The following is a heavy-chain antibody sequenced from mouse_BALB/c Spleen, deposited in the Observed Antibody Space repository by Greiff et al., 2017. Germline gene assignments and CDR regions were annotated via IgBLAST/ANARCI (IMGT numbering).Heavy chain of an antibody. D-gene: IGHD1-2*01. CDR3: ARKRDGYDYAMDY. J-gene: IGHJ4*01. Sequence: QVQLQQSGPELVKPGASVKISCKASGYAFSSSWMNWVKQRPGQGLEWIGRIYPGDGDTNYNGKFKGKATLTADKSSSTAYMQLSSLTSVDSAVYFCARKRDGYDYAMDYWGQGTSVTVSS. V-gene: IGHV1-82*01. CDR2: IYPGDGDT. CDR1: GYAFSSSW.